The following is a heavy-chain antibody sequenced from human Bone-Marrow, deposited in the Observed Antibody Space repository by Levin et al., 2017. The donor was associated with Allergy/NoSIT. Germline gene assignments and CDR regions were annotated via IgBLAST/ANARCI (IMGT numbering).Heavy chain of an antibody. CDR3: ARGAETCGPFNLYDY. D-gene: IGHD1-26*01. J-gene: IGHJ4*02. Sequence: SETLSLTCSVSGASVTSGNRYWGWIRQPPGKGLEWIGYIFDSGATGYNPSLKSGATISFDTSKNQISLQLTSVTAADTDVYYCARGAETCGPFNLYDYWGQGTLVTVSS. CDR1: GASVTSGNRY. CDR2: IFDSGAT. V-gene: IGHV4-61*01.